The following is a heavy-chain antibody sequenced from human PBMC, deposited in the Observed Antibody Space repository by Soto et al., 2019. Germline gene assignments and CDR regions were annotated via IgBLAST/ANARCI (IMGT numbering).Heavy chain of an antibody. J-gene: IGHJ6*03. D-gene: IGHD7-27*01. Sequence: PGGSLRLSCATSGFILSDCAMNWVRQAPGKGLEWVSYISSSSSVIDYADSVKGRYNVSRDNARNSLYLKMNSLRAEDTAVYFCARDLSWGSNWYYYMDVWGKGTTVTVSS. CDR2: ISSSSSVI. CDR3: ARDLSWGSNWYYYMDV. CDR1: GFILSDCA. V-gene: IGHV3-48*01.